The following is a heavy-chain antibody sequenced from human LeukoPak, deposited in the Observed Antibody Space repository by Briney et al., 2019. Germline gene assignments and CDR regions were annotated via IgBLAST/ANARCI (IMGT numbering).Heavy chain of an antibody. CDR1: GFTFRMYW. CDR3: ALSETGDGRGYDAFDI. J-gene: IGHJ3*02. V-gene: IGHV3-74*01. D-gene: IGHD5-12*01. Sequence: GGSLRLSCAASGFTFRMYWMHWVRQAPGKGLVWVSRINSDGSSTNYADSVKGRFTISRDNAKNTPYLQMTSLRAEDTAVYYCALSETGDGRGYDAFDIWGQGTMVTVSS. CDR2: INSDGSST.